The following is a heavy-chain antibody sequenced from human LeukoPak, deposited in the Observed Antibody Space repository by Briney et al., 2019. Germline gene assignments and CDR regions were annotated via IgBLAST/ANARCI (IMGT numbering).Heavy chain of an antibody. CDR2: FDPEDGET. D-gene: IGHD2-15*01. V-gene: IGHV1-24*01. CDR3: ALPLEADLLLPRVGYYFDY. CDR1: GYTLTELS. Sequence: ASVKVSCKVSGYTLTELSMHWVRQAPGKGLEWMGGFDPEDGETIYAQKFQGRVTMTEDTSTDTAYMELSSLRSKDTAVYYCALPLEADLLLPRVGYYFDYWGQGTLVTVSS. J-gene: IGHJ4*02.